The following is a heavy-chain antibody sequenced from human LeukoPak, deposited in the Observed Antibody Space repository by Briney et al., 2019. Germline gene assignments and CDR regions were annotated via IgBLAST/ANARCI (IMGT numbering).Heavy chain of an antibody. D-gene: IGHD3-10*01. J-gene: IGHJ5*02. V-gene: IGHV3-23*01. CDR3: ASHYGSGSDNWLDP. CDR1: GSTFTSSG. Sequence: GPCLRPSCAASGSTFTSSGISSVRLPARGWSGWVSTSSGSGEETYYADSVKVRFTISRDNSKNTLPLQMNSLSADDTAIYYFASHYGSGSDNWLDPWGQGTLVTV. CDR2: SSGSGEET.